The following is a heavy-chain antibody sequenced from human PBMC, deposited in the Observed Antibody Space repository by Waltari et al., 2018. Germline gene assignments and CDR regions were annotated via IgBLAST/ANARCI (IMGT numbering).Heavy chain of an antibody. CDR3: ARDLGYCTGGGCYPDRYSGSQWGY. V-gene: IGHV7-4-1*02. D-gene: IGHD2-8*02. Sequence: QVQLVQSGSELKKPGASVKVSCKASGYTFTSYAMNWVRQAPGQGLEWMGWINTNTGNPTYAQGFTGRVVFSFDTAVSTAYLQISSLKAEDTAVYYCARDLGYCTGGGCYPDRYSGSQWGYWGQGTLVTVSS. CDR1: GYTFTSYA. CDR2: INTNTGNP. J-gene: IGHJ4*02.